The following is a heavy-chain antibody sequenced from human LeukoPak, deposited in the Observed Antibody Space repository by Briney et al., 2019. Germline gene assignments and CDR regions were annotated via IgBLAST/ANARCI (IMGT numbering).Heavy chain of an antibody. D-gene: IGHD1/OR15-1a*01. CDR2: INHSGDT. CDR3: ARGPGTVGLSP. Sequence: SETLSLTCTVSGGSFTNYYWSWIRQPPEKGLEWIGQINHSGDTSYNPSLRSRVTLSVDRSKNQFSLKVTSVTAADTGVYYCARGPGTVGLSPWGQGTLVTVPS. J-gene: IGHJ5*02. CDR1: GGSFTNYY. V-gene: IGHV4-34*01.